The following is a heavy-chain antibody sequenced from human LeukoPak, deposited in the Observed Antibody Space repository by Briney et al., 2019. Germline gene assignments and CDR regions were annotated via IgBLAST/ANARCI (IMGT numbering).Heavy chain of an antibody. V-gene: IGHV4-39*01. J-gene: IGHJ4*02. CDR2: IDYSTSS. CDR3: ARRGHDYGEYYFDY. D-gene: IGHD4-17*01. CDR1: GGSISSTSYY. Sequence: SQTLSLTCPVAGGSISSTSYYWGWLRQPPGKGLEWIVDIDYSTSSSYNPSLQSRVTISVDTSKNQFSLKLRSVTAAATAVYYCARRGHDYGEYYFDYWGQGTLVTVSS.